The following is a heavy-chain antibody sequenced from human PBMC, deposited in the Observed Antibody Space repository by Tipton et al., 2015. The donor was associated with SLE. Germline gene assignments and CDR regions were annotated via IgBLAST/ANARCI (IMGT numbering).Heavy chain of an antibody. D-gene: IGHD2-21*01. V-gene: IGHV3-53*05. J-gene: IGHJ5*02. Sequence: SLRLSCTTSGFAVSINYMSWVRQAPGKGLEWVSVMYSGGSTYYAESVKGRFTISRDNTDNMVYLQMNSLRAEDTAIYYCVRAAGRLSGGDSWGQGTLVTVSS. CDR3: VRAAGRLSGGDS. CDR1: GFAVSINY. CDR2: MYSGGST.